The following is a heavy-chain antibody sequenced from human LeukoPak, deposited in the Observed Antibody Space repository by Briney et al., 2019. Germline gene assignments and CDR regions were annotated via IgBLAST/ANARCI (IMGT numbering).Heavy chain of an antibody. J-gene: IGHJ4*02. V-gene: IGHV4-39*01. CDR2: IYYSGST. CDR3: ARHLDDFWSGFDY. D-gene: IGHD3-3*01. Sequence: SETLSLTCTVSGASISSSSYFWGWIRQPPGKRLEWIESIYYSGSTYYNPSLKSRVTISVDTSKNQFSLKLSSVTAADTAIYYCARHLDDFWSGFDYWGQGTLVTVSS. CDR1: GASISSSSYF.